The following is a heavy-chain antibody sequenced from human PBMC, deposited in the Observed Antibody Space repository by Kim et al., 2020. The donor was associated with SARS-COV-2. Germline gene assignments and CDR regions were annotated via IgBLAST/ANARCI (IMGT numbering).Heavy chain of an antibody. V-gene: IGHV3-30*04. Sequence: GGSLRLSCAASGFTFSSYAMHWVRQAPGKGLEWVAVISYDGSNKYYADSVKGRFTISRDNSKNTLYLQMNSLRAEDTAVYYCARAFGRGDSSGSYYYGMDVWGQGTTVTVSS. CDR3: ARAFGRGDSSGSYYYGMDV. J-gene: IGHJ6*02. CDR2: ISYDGSNK. D-gene: IGHD3-22*01. CDR1: GFTFSSYA.